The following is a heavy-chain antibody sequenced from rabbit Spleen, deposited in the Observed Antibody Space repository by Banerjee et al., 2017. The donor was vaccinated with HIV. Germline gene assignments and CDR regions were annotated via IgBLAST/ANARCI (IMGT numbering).Heavy chain of an antibody. J-gene: IGHJ4*01. CDR2: IYTGNGKT. Sequence: EESGGDLVKPEGSLTLTCTASGFTLSSDYWICWVRQAPGKGLEWIGCIYTGNGKTYYASWAKGRFIMSRTSSTTVTLQMTSLTIADTATYFCARDLVAVIGWNFGLWGPGTLVTVS. D-gene: IGHD1-1*01. CDR1: GFTLSSDYW. V-gene: IGHV1S45*01. CDR3: ARDLVAVIGWNFGL.